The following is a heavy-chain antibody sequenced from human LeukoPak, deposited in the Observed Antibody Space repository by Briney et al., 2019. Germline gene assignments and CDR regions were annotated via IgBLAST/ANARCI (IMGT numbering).Heavy chain of an antibody. Sequence: ASVKVSCKASGYTFTRYAMNWVRQAPGQGLEWMGWINTNTGNPTYAQGFTGRFVFSLDTSVSTAYLQISSLKAEDTAVYYCARDAPEVAVAEGNSQRAFDYWGQGTLVTVSS. CDR1: GYTFTRYA. CDR3: ARDAPEVAVAEGNSQRAFDY. CDR2: INTNTGNP. V-gene: IGHV7-4-1*02. D-gene: IGHD4-23*01. J-gene: IGHJ4*02.